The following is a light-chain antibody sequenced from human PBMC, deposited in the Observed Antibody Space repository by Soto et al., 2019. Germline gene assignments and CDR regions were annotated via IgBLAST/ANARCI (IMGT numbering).Light chain of an antibody. CDR2: SIN. J-gene: IGLJ1*01. CDR1: TAAVTKGFS. CDR3: LRWNGGAYF. V-gene: IGLV7-43*01. Sequence: QAVVTQVPSLTVSPGGTVTLSCAYSTAAVTKGFSPSWLQQRPRQPPRALIYSINKTPTWTPARFSGPLLGGKAALTLSGVQPEDEAVYYCLRWNGGAYFFGTGTKVTVL.